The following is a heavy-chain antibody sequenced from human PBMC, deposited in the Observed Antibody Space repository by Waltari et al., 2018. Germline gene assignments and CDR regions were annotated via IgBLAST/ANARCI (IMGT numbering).Heavy chain of an antibody. J-gene: IGHJ4*02. CDR1: GFTFSSYA. CDR2: ISGSGGST. V-gene: IGHV3-23*01. D-gene: IGHD2-15*01. CDR3: ARGASVVVAATQTFDY. Sequence: EVQLLESGGGLVQPGGSLRLSCAASGFTFSSYAMSWVRQAPGKGLEWVSVISGSGGSTYYADAVKGRFTISRDNSKNTLYLQMNSLRAEDTAVYYCARGASVVVAATQTFDYWGQGTLVTVSS.